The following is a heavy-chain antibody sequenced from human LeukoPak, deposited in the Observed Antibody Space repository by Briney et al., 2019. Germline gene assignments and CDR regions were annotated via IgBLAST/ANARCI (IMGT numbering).Heavy chain of an antibody. J-gene: IGHJ2*01. Sequence: SETLSLTXTVSGGSISSYYWSSIRQPPGKGLEWIGYIYYSGSTNYNPSLKSRVTISVDTSKNQFSLKLSSVTAADTAVYYCARGRDGYNRGYFDLWGRGTLVTVSS. CDR2: IYYSGST. V-gene: IGHV4-59*01. CDR3: ARGRDGYNRGYFDL. D-gene: IGHD5-24*01. CDR1: GGSISSYY.